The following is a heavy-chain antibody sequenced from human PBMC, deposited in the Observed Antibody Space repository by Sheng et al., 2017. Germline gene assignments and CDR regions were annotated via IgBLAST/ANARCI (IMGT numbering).Heavy chain of an antibody. CDR2: IIPIFGTA. CDR1: GGTFSSYA. D-gene: IGHD3-10*01. J-gene: IGHJ6*03. V-gene: IGHV1-69*05. CDR3: ASQYDRVQGASYYYYYMDV. Sequence: QVQLVQSGAEVKKPGSSVKVSCKASGGTFSSYAISWVRQAPGQGLEWMGGIIPIFGTANYAQKFQGRVTITTDESTSTAYMELSSLRSEDTAVYYCASQYDRVQGASYYYYYMDVWGKGTTVTVSS.